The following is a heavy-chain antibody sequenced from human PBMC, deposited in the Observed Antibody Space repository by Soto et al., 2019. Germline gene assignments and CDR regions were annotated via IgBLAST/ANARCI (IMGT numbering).Heavy chain of an antibody. Sequence: GGSLIPSRLCPGLLFRCNSMPWVRQAPGQGQEWVGNIRQDGSEKNYVDSVKGRFTISRDNAKNSLYLQMNSLRAGDTAVYYCAREIVVARRASYCDYWG. CDR1: GLLFRCNS. CDR2: IRQDGSEK. D-gene: IGHD2-2*01. V-gene: IGHV3-7*04. J-gene: IGHJ4*03. CDR3: AREIVVARRASYCDY.